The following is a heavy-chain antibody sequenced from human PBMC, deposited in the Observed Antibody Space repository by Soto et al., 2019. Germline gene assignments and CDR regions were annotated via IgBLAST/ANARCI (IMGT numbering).Heavy chain of an antibody. D-gene: IGHD3-10*01. Sequence: QVQLVESGGGLVKPGGSLRLSCAASGFTFSDYYMSWIRQAPGKGLEWVSYISSSGSIMYYADSVKGRFTISRDNAKNSLYRHMNSLRAVYTAVYYCARGSPGNSYDFDYWGQGTLVPVSS. CDR3: ARGSPGNSYDFDY. CDR1: GFTFSDYY. V-gene: IGHV3-11*01. J-gene: IGHJ4*02. CDR2: ISSSGSIM.